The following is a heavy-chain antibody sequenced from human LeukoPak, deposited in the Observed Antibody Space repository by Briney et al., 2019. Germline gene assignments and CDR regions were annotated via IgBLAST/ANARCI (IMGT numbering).Heavy chain of an antibody. CDR1: GYTFTSYD. CDR3: ARDNSVGDTAWWFDP. D-gene: IGHD1-26*01. V-gene: IGHV1-46*01. CDR2: INPSGGST. J-gene: IGHJ5*02. Sequence: ASVKVSCKASGYTFTSYDINWVRQATGQGLEWMGIINPSGGSTSYAQKFQGRVTMTRDMSTSTDYMELSSLRSEDTAVYYCARDNSVGDTAWWFDPWGQGTLVTVSS.